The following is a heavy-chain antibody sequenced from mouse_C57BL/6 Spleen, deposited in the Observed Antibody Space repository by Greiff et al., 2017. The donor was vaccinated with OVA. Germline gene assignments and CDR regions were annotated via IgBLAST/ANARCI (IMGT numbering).Heavy chain of an antibody. CDR3: ARRTGDAMDY. V-gene: IGHV1-69*01. J-gene: IGHJ4*01. CDR1: GYTFTSYW. Sequence: QVQLKQPGAELVMPGASVKLSCKASGYTFTSYWMHWVKQRPGQGLEWIGEIDPSDSYTNYNQKFKDKSTLTVDKSSSTAYMQLSSLTSEDSAVYYCARRTGDAMDYWGQGTSVTVSS. CDR2: IDPSDSYT. D-gene: IGHD4-1*01.